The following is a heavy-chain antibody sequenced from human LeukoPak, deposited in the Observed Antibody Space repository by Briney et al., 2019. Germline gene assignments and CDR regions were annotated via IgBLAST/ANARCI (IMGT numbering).Heavy chain of an antibody. D-gene: IGHD1-26*01. CDR3: AREGSQSASGTYPGND. J-gene: IGHJ4*02. Sequence: GGSLRLSCAASGFMLSSYWMSWVRQAPGKGLEWVANIKQDGSEKYYVDSVKGLFTISRDNAKNSLFLQMNRLRAEDTAVYYCAREGSQSASGTYPGNDWGQGTLVTVSS. CDR1: GFMLSSYW. V-gene: IGHV3-7*01. CDR2: IKQDGSEK.